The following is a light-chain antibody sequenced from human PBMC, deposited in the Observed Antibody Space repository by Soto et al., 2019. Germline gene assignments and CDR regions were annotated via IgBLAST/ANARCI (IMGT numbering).Light chain of an antibody. J-gene: IGKJ1*01. V-gene: IGKV1-6*01. CDR3: LLDYSYFWA. CDR2: AAS. CDR1: QGIRSA. Sequence: AIQVTQSPSSLSASVRDRVTITCRTSQGIRSALGWYQQKPGKVPKLLIYAASTLQSGVPSRFSGSGSGRDFTLTISSLQPEDFATYYCLLDYSYFWAFGQGTKVEIK.